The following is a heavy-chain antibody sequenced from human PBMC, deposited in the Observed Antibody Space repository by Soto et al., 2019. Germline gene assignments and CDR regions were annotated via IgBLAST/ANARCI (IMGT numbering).Heavy chain of an antibody. V-gene: IGHV4-38-2*02. CDR2: IYHSGST. D-gene: IGHD3-22*01. J-gene: IGHJ5*02. CDR1: GYSISSGYY. Sequence: PSETLSLTCAVSGYSISSGYYWGWIRQPPGKGLEWIGSIYHSGSTYYNPSLKGRVTISVDTSKNQFSLKLSSVTAADTAVYYCARERLPDYYDSSGYFSGPWGQGTLVTV. CDR3: ARERLPDYYDSSGYFSGP.